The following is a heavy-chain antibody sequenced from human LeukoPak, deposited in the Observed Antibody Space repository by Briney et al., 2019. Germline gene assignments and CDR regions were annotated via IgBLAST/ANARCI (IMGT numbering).Heavy chain of an antibody. D-gene: IGHD3-10*01. Sequence: PSETLSLTCTVSGGSISSYYWNWIRQPPGKGLEGIGYIYYSGSTNYNPSLKSRVTISVDTSKNQFSLKLSSVTAADTAVYYCATYGSGSYYRADWFDPWGQGTLVTVSS. CDR1: GGSISSYY. CDR3: ATYGSGSYYRADWFDP. CDR2: IYYSGST. V-gene: IGHV4-59*01. J-gene: IGHJ5*02.